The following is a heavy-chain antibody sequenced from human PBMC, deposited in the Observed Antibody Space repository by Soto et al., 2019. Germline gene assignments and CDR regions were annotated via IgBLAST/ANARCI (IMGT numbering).Heavy chain of an antibody. CDR2: IYHNGDT. V-gene: IGHV4-4*02. J-gene: IGHJ4*02. D-gene: IGHD6-19*01. CDR3: AGAVAGDYFDY. CDR1: SGSISRRNW. Sequence: SETLSLTCAVSSGSISRRNWWSWVRQPPGKGLEWITEIYHNGDTKYDPSLKSRVTISVDKSKNQFSLKLTSVTAADTAVYYCAGAVAGDYFDYWGQGTLVT.